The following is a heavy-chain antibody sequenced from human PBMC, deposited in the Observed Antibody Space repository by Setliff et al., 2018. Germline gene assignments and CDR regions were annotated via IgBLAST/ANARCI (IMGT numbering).Heavy chain of an antibody. V-gene: IGHV4-61*10. CDR2: ISNRGST. D-gene: IGHD6-13*01. CDR1: GGSISSGSYY. J-gene: IGHJ6*02. CDR3: ARDEGSSYFYGMDV. Sequence: PSETLSLTCTVSGGSISSGSYYWSWIRQPAGKGLEWIGYISNRGSTDYNPSLKSRVTISVDTSKNQFSLKLSSVTAADTAVYYCARDEGSSYFYGMDVWGQGTTVTVSS.